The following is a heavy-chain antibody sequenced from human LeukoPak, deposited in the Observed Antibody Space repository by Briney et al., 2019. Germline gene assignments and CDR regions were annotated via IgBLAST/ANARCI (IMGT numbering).Heavy chain of an antibody. V-gene: IGHV3-21*01. D-gene: IGHD2-2*01. J-gene: IGHJ3*02. CDR3: ASRYCTSTNCYAFDI. CDR2: ISSSSDYI. Sequence: GGSLRLSCAASGFTFDSYAMSWVRQAPGKGLEWVSAISSSSDYIFYADSVQGRFTISRDNAVNSLFLQMNSLRAEDTAVYYCASRYCTSTNCYAFDIWGQGTMVTVSS. CDR1: GFTFDSYA.